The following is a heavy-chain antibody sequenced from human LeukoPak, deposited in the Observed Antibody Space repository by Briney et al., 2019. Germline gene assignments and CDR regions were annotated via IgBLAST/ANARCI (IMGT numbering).Heavy chain of an antibody. CDR2: IYYSEST. CDR1: GGSISSYY. Sequence: SETLSLTCTVSGGSISSYYWSWIRQPPGKGLEWIGYIYYSESTNYNPSLKSRVTISVDTSKNQFSLKLSSVTAADTAVYYCARAQANWGLYWGQGTLVTVSS. V-gene: IGHV4-59*01. J-gene: IGHJ4*02. D-gene: IGHD7-27*01. CDR3: ARAQANWGLY.